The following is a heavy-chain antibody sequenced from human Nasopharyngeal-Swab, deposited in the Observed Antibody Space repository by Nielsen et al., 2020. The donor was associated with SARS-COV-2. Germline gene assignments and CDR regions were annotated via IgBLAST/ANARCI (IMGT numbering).Heavy chain of an antibody. CDR3: ARDKSSTVTTFDY. CDR2: ITWNGGSI. J-gene: IGHJ4*03. D-gene: IGHD4-17*01. CDR1: GFIFDDYA. V-gene: IGHV3-20*04. Sequence: GVLRLSCAASGFIFDDYAMNWVRQAPGKGLEWVSGITWNGGSIGYAESVKGRFTISRDSAKNSLYLQMNSLRAEDTALYYCARDKSSTVTTFDYWGQGTMVTVSS.